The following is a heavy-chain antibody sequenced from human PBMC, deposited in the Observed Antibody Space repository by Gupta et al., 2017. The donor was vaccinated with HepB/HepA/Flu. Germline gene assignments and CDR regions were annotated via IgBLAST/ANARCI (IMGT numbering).Heavy chain of an antibody. D-gene: IGHD3-22*01. V-gene: IGHV3-49*04. CDR1: GFTFGDYV. J-gene: IGHJ4*02. CDR3: TTASGGYYYVY. Sequence: EVQLVESGGGLVQPGRSLRLSCTASGFTFGDYVMSWVRQAPGKGLEWVGLIRNKTYGGTVEYAASVKGRFIISRDDSKSIAYLQMNSLKTEDTGVYYCTTASGGYYYVYWGQVTLVTVSS. CDR2: IRNKTYGGTV.